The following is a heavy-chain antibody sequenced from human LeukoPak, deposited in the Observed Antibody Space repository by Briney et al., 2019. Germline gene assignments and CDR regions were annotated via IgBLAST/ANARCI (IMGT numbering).Heavy chain of an antibody. V-gene: IGHV5-51*01. CDR3: ARGGCGSSTCNYGLDV. Sequence: GESLKISCKGSGYTFINYWIAWVRQMPGKGLXXXXXXYPGDSDTRYSPSFQGQVTISADKSSSSAYLQWSSQKASDTAMYYCARGGCGSSTCNYGLDVWGQGTTVTVSS. J-gene: IGHJ6*02. D-gene: IGHD2-2*01. CDR2: XYPGDSDT. CDR1: GYTFINYW.